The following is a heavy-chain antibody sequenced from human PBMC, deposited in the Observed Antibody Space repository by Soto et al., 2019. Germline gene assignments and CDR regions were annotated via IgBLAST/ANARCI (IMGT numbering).Heavy chain of an antibody. D-gene: IGHD3-10*01. CDR1: GYTFTSYG. Sequence: QVQLVQSGAEVKKPGASVKVSCKASGYTFTSYGISWVRQAPGQGLEWMGWISAYNGNTNYAKKLQDRVTMTTDTSTSTSYMELRSLRSDDTAVYYWARSLGDRRITMVRGVHLEIVYWGQGALVTVSS. CDR2: ISAYNGNT. CDR3: ARSLGDRRITMVRGVHLEIVY. V-gene: IGHV1-18*01. J-gene: IGHJ4*02.